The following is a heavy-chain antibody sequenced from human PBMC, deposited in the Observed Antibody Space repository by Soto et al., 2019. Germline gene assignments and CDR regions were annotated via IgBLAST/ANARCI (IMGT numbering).Heavy chain of an antibody. D-gene: IGHD6-13*01. CDR3: ASDVSTGSSSLYLDAFDI. CDR1: GFSFGSSW. J-gene: IGHJ3*02. Sequence: EVQLVESGGDLVQPGGSLRLSGAASGFSFGSSWMTWVRQAPGKGLEWVANIKKDGSKIIYLDSVRGRFTVSRDNAQNSLYLEMSRLRAEDTALYYCASDVSTGSSSLYLDAFDIWGQGTMVTVSS. CDR2: IKKDGSKI. V-gene: IGHV3-7*05.